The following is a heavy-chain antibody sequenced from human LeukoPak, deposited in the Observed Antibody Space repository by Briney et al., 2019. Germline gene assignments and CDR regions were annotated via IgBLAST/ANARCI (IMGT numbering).Heavy chain of an antibody. Sequence: SDPLSLICSLSGRPNHSHYWCWLRQPPGKGLEWIGYIYYSGSTNYNPSLKSRVTISVDTSKNQFSLKLSSVTAADTAVYYCARAVVGATKGGLDYWGQGTLVTVSS. CDR3: ARAVVGATKGGLDY. CDR1: GRPNHSHY. V-gene: IGHV4-59*11. CDR2: IYYSGST. J-gene: IGHJ4*02. D-gene: IGHD1-26*01.